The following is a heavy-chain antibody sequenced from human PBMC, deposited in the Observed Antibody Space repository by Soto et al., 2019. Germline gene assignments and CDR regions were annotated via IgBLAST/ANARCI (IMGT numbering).Heavy chain of an antibody. CDR1: GGSFSGYY. Sequence: QVQLQQWGAGLLKPSETLSLTCAVYGGSFSGYYWSWIHQPPGKGLEWIGEINHSGSTNYNPSLKSRVTISVDTSKNQFSLKLSSVTAADTAVYYCARVSGVRGVHNWFDPWGQGTLVTVSS. J-gene: IGHJ5*02. CDR2: INHSGST. D-gene: IGHD3-10*01. V-gene: IGHV4-34*01. CDR3: ARVSGVRGVHNWFDP.